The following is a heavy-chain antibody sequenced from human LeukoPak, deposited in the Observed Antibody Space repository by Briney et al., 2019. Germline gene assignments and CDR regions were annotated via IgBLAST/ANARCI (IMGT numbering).Heavy chain of an antibody. CDR3: ARASLSAGNFDY. J-gene: IGHJ4*02. CDR1: GGTFSSYA. Sequence: SSVKVSCKASGGTFSSYAISWVRQAPGQGLEWMGGIIPIFGTANYAQKFQGRVTTTTDESTSTAYMELSSLRSEDTAVYYCARASLSAGNFDYWGQGTLVTVSS. V-gene: IGHV1-69*05. CDR2: IIPIFGTA. D-gene: IGHD6-13*01.